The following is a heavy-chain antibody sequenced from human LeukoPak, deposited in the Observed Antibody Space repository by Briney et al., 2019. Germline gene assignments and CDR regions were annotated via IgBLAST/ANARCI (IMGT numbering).Heavy chain of an antibody. J-gene: IGHJ5*02. CDR2: ISYSGSTT. V-gene: IGHV3-48*03. Sequence: RGSLRLSCAASGFTFTNFEMNWVRQAPGKGLEWVSYISYSGSTTSYADSVKGRFTISRDNAKNSLYQQMNSLRAEDTAVYYCARAGPPAFDPWGQGTLVTVSS. CDR3: ARAGPPAFDP. CDR1: GFTFTNFE.